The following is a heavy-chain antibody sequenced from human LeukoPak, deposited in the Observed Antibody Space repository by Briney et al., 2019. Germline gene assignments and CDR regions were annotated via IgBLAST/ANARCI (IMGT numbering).Heavy chain of an antibody. Sequence: GGSLRLSCAAPGFTFSSYAMHWVRQAPGKGLEWGAIISYDGSNKYYADSVKGRFTISRDNSKNTLYLQMNSLRAEDTAVYYCARDINGVGSGRDYYYGMDVWGQGTTVTVSS. CDR3: ARDINGVGSGRDYYYGMDV. CDR1: GFTFSSYA. V-gene: IGHV3-30-3*01. CDR2: ISYDGSNK. J-gene: IGHJ6*02. D-gene: IGHD3-10*01.